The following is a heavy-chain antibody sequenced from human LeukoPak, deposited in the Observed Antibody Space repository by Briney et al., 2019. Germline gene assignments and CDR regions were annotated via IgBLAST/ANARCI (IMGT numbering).Heavy chain of an antibody. J-gene: IGHJ5*02. D-gene: IGHD3-22*01. Sequence: PGGSLRLSCTASGFTLSSYAIHWVRQAPGKGLEWVSYISGAGSTIYYADSVKGRFTISRDNAKNSLYLQMNSLRAEDTAVYYCASNDYYDSSGYYYNWFDPWGQGTLVTVSS. V-gene: IGHV3-48*03. CDR2: ISGAGSTI. CDR3: ASNDYYDSSGYYYNWFDP. CDR1: GFTLSSYA.